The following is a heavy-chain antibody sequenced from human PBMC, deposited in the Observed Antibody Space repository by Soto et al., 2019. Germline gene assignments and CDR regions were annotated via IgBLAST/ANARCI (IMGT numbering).Heavy chain of an antibody. Sequence: PGGSLRLSCAASGFTFDDYAMHWVRQAPGKGLEWVSGISWNSGSIGYADSVKGRFTISRDNAKNSLYLQMNSLRAEDTALYYCAKDLGPTGSPGFDYWGQGTLVTVSS. CDR2: ISWNSGSI. D-gene: IGHD1-1*01. CDR3: AKDLGPTGSPGFDY. V-gene: IGHV3-9*01. CDR1: GFTFDDYA. J-gene: IGHJ4*02.